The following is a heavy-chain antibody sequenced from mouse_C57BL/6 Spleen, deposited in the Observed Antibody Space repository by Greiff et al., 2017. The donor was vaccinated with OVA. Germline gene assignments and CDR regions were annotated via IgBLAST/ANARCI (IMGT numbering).Heavy chain of an antibody. CDR3: ARDDYDRGYAMDY. CDR1: GYTFTDYN. V-gene: IGHV1-22*01. D-gene: IGHD2-4*01. Sequence: VQLQQSGPELVKPGASVTMSCKASGYTFTDYNMHWVKQSHGKSLEWIGYINPNNGGTSYNQKFKGTATLTVNKSSSTAYMELRSLTSEDSAVYYCARDDYDRGYAMDYWGQGTSVTVSS. CDR2: INPNNGGT. J-gene: IGHJ4*01.